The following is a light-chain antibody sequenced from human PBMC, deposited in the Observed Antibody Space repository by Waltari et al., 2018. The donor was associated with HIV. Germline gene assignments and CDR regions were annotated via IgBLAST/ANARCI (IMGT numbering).Light chain of an antibody. CDR3: AAWDDSLNGPHVV. V-gene: IGLV1-44*01. J-gene: IGLJ2*01. CDR1: SSDIGSNA. Sequence: QSVLTQPPSASETPGQRVAISCSGSSSDIGSNAVNWYQQLPGTAPRLRIYSNSQRPSGVPDLFSGSKSGTSASLAISGLQSEDEADYYCAAWDDSLNGPHVVFGGGTKLTVL. CDR2: SNS.